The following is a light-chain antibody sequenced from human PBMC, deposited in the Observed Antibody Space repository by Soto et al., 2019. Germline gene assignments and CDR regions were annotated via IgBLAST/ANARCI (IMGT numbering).Light chain of an antibody. V-gene: IGKV3-20*01. CDR1: QSVSSNY. CDR3: QQYETFSGT. CDR2: DAS. Sequence: EIVLTQSPGTLSLSPGERATLSCSASQSVSSNYLAWYQQKPGQAPRLLIYDASSRATGIPARFSGSGSGTKFTLTIASLQPDDFATYYCQQYETFSGTFGPGTKVDIK. J-gene: IGKJ1*01.